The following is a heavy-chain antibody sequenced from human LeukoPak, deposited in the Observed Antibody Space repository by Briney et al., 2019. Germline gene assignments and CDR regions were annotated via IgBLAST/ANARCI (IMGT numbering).Heavy chain of an antibody. V-gene: IGHV5-51*01. CDR2: IHPGDSDT. Sequence: GESLKISCKASGYSFTTYWIGWVRQMPGKGLEWMGIIHPGDSDTKYSPSFQGQVTISADKSISTAYMQWRNLKASDTAMYYCARRYRSSWYGDFDYWGQGTLITVSS. CDR3: ARRYRSSWYGDFDY. CDR1: GYSFTTYW. J-gene: IGHJ4*02. D-gene: IGHD6-13*01.